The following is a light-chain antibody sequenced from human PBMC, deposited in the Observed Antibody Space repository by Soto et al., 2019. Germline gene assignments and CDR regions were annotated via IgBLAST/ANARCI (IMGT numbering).Light chain of an antibody. CDR2: EVA. V-gene: IGLV2-14*03. CDR3: AAWDDTLSVWV. J-gene: IGLJ3*02. Sequence: QSALTQPASVSGSPGQSITISCTGTSSDIGGYNFVSWYQQHPGRAPKLLIYEVASRPSGVSDRFSGSKSGNTASLAISGLQSEDEADYYCAAWDDTLSVWVFGGGTKLTVL. CDR1: SSDIGGYNF.